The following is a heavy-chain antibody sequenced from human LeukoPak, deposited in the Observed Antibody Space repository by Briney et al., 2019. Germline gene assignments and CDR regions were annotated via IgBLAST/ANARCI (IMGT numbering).Heavy chain of an antibody. V-gene: IGHV1-3*01. D-gene: IGHD5-18*01. CDR3: ARPPTAMVLHFDY. CDR2: INAGNGNT. CDR1: GYTFTGYY. J-gene: IGHJ4*02. Sequence: ASVKVSCKASGYTFTGYYMHWVRQAPGQRLEWMGWINAGNGNTKYSQKFQGRVTITRDTSASTAYMELSSLRSEDTAVYYCARPPTAMVLHFDYWGQGTLVTVSS.